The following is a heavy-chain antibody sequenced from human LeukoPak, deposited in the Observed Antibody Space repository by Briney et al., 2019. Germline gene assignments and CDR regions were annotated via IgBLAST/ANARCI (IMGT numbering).Heavy chain of an antibody. CDR2: ISGGGGST. D-gene: IGHD2-2*02. Sequence: GGSLRLSCAASGFTFSSYAMSWVRQAPGKGLEWVSAISGGGGSTYYADSVKGRFTISRDNSKNTLYLQMNSLRAEDTAVYYCAKWARDCSSTSCYMRYWGQGTLVAVSS. J-gene: IGHJ4*02. V-gene: IGHV3-23*01. CDR1: GFTFSSYA. CDR3: AKWARDCSSTSCYMRY.